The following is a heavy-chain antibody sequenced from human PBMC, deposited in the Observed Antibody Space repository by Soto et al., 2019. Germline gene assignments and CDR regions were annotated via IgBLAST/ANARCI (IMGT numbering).Heavy chain of an antibody. CDR3: AREGYGSAGNHWYFDL. J-gene: IGHJ2*01. V-gene: IGHV3-13*01. CDR1: GFTFSRSD. D-gene: IGHD2-15*01. Sequence: EVQLVESGGGLVQPGGSLRLSCAASGFTFSRSDFHWVRQVTGKGLEWVSAIGTGGDTYYSDSVKGRVTISRENVKNSFYLQMSSLRAEYTAVYYCAREGYGSAGNHWYFDLWGRGTLVTVAS. CDR2: IGTGGDT.